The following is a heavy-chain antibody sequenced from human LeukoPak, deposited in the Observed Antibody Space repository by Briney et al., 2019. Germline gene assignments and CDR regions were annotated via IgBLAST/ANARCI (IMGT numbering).Heavy chain of an antibody. CDR3: ATPSLNDHAFDI. CDR1: GYTFTSHG. V-gene: IGHV1-18*01. D-gene: IGHD1-1*01. Sequence: ASVKVSCKASGYTFTSHGISWVRQAPGQGLEWMGWINTYNGNTKYARKLQGRVTLTTDTSTTTAYMELRSLRSDDTAVYYCATPSLNDHAFDIWGQGTMVTVSS. J-gene: IGHJ3*02. CDR2: INTYNGNT.